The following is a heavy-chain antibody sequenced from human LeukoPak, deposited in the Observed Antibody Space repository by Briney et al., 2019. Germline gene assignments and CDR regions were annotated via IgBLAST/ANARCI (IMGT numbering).Heavy chain of an antibody. J-gene: IGHJ6*03. Sequence: GGSLRLSCAASGFTFSSYAMSWVRQAPGKGLEWVSAISGSGGSTYYADSAKGRFTISRDNSKNTLYLQMNSLRAEDTAVYYCAKETVPAAFYYYYMDVWGKGTTVTVSS. CDR2: ISGSGGST. V-gene: IGHV3-23*01. CDR3: AKETVPAAFYYYYMDV. D-gene: IGHD2-2*01. CDR1: GFTFSSYA.